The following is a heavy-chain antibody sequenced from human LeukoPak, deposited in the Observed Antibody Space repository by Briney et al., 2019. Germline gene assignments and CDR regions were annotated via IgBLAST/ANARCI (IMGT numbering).Heavy chain of an antibody. CDR1: GGSISSYY. V-gene: IGHV4-59*12. CDR3: ARCWYSTYYFDY. Sequence: PSETLSLTCTVSGGSISSYYWSWIRQPPGKGLEWIGYIYYSGTTNYNPSLKSRVTISVDTSKNQFSLKLSSVTAADTAVYYCARCWYSTYYFDYWGQGTLVTVSS. J-gene: IGHJ4*02. D-gene: IGHD6-13*01. CDR2: IYYSGTT.